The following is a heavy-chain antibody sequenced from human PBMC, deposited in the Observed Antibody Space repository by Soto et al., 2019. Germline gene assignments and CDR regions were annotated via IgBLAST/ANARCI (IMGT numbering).Heavy chain of an antibody. D-gene: IGHD6-13*01. J-gene: IGHJ1*01. CDR3: AREYSSSWYSGGYFQH. Sequence: QVQLVESGGGVVQPGRSLRLSCAASGFTFSSYGMHWVRQAPGKGLEWVAVIWYDGSNKYYADSVKGRFTISRDNSKNTRYLQKNSLRAEDTAVYYCAREYSSSWYSGGYFQHWGQGTLVTVSS. V-gene: IGHV3-33*01. CDR1: GFTFSSYG. CDR2: IWYDGSNK.